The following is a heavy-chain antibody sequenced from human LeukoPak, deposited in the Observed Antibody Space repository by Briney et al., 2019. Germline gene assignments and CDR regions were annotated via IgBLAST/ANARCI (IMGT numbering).Heavy chain of an antibody. J-gene: IGHJ4*02. Sequence: GGSLRLSCAASGFTFSNAWMSWVRQAPGKGLEWVGRIKSKTDGGTTDYAAPVKGRFTISRDDSKNTLYLQMNSLKTEDTAVYYCTTIGYCSSTSCSRKYYFDYWGQGTLVTVSS. CDR2: IKSKTDGGTT. CDR1: GFTFSNAW. V-gene: IGHV3-15*01. D-gene: IGHD2-2*01. CDR3: TTIGYCSSTSCSRKYYFDY.